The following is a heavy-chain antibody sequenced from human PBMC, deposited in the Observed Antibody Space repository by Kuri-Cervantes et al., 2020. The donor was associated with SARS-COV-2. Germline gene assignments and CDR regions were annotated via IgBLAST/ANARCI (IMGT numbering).Heavy chain of an antibody. Sequence: GGSLRLSCAASGFTFSNAWMRWVRQAPGKGLEWVGRIKSKTDGGTTDYAAPVKGRFTISRDDSKNTLYLQMNSLKTEDTAVYYCTTDSKGADYYGSGSPPYFDYWGQGTLVTVSS. CDR1: GFTFSNAW. J-gene: IGHJ4*02. CDR3: TTDSKGADYYGSGSPPYFDY. CDR2: IKSKTDGGTT. D-gene: IGHD3-10*01. V-gene: IGHV3-15*01.